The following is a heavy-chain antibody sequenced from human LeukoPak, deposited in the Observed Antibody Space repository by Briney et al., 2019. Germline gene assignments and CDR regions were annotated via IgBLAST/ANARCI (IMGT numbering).Heavy chain of an antibody. Sequence: ASVKVSCKASGYTFTDYYFHWVQQAPGRGLEWMGRFDPGDGEVFYADIFQGRIVISADTSIDTAYLELSNLRSEDTALYYCATSPGTYYNYWGQGTLVTVSS. CDR2: FDPGDGEV. J-gene: IGHJ4*02. CDR3: ATSPGTYYNY. V-gene: IGHV1-69-2*01. D-gene: IGHD1-26*01. CDR1: GYTFTDYY.